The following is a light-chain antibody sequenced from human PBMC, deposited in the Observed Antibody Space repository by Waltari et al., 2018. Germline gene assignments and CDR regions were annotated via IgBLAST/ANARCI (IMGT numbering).Light chain of an antibody. CDR3: HHTYSSPS. Sequence: DIVMTQSPDSLAVSLRERATINCTSSQSVLHRNSTTNFLTWYQQKPVQPPKVLIYWASTRESGVPDRFSGSASGSDFTLTINSLQAEDVAVYYCHHTYSSPSFGQGTKLEI. CDR1: QSVLHRNSTTNF. CDR2: WAS. J-gene: IGKJ2*01. V-gene: IGKV4-1*01.